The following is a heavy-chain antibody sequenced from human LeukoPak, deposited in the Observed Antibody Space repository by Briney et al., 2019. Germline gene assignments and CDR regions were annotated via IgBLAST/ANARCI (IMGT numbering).Heavy chain of an antibody. CDR3: AKESKRYGSVSYYFDY. J-gene: IGHJ4*02. Sequence: SGGSLRLSCAASGXIFNNYAMSWVRQAPGKGPKSVSGITGTGRSTYYAESVKGRFTISRDNSKNTLYLQMNSLRADDTAVYYRAKESKRYGSVSYYFDYWGQGTLVTVSS. D-gene: IGHD3-10*01. CDR2: ITGTGRST. CDR1: GXIFNNYA. V-gene: IGHV3-23*01.